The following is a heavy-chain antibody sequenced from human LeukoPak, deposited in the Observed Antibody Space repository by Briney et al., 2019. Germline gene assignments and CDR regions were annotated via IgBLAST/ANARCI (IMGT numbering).Heavy chain of an antibody. CDR3: AREATYSSSNWFDP. CDR1: GGSISSSSYY. Sequence: KPSETLSLTCTVSGGSISSSSYYWSWIRQPPGKGLEWIGYIYYSGSTNYNPSLKSRVTISVDTSKNQFSLKLSSVTAADTAVYYCAREATYSSSNWFDPWGQGTLVTVSS. J-gene: IGHJ5*02. CDR2: IYYSGST. D-gene: IGHD6-13*01. V-gene: IGHV4-61*01.